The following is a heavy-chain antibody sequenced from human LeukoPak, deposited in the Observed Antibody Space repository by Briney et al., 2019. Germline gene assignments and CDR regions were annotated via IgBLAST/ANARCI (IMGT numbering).Heavy chain of an antibody. CDR3: ARHRSLVTGTGAFDL. CDR2: VRNSGST. CDR1: GGSISSNH. V-gene: IGHV4-59*08. Sequence: KPSETLSLTCTVSGGSISSNHWGWIRQPPGKGLEWIGYVRNSGSTNYNASFKSRVTISVDTSKNQVSLQLSSVTAADTAVYYCARHRSLVTGTGAFDLWGQGTMVPVSS. D-gene: IGHD6-19*01. J-gene: IGHJ3*01.